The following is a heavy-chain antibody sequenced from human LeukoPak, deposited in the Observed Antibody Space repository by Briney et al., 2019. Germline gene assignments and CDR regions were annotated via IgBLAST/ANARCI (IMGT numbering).Heavy chain of an antibody. CDR3: ASRSYYDSTGYWRH. CDR2: IYHVGAT. J-gene: IGHJ1*01. V-gene: IGHV4-4*02. CDR1: GGSINSDNW. D-gene: IGHD3-22*01. Sequence: TASETLSLTCSVSGGSINSDNWWSWLRQPPGKGLKWIGEIYHVGATNYNPSLKSRVTISVDKSKNQFSLKLRSVTAADTAVYYCASRSYYDSTGYWRHWGQGTLVTVSS.